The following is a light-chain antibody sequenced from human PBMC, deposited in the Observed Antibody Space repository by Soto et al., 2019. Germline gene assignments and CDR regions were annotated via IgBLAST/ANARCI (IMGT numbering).Light chain of an antibody. J-gene: IGKJ1*01. CDR1: QSISSW. V-gene: IGKV1-5*03. Sequence: DIQMTQSPSILSASVGDRVTITCRASQSISSWLAWYQQKPGTAPNLLIYKASTLQSGVPSRFSGSGSGTEFTLTISSLQPDDSATYYCQQYNDNWTFGQETKVDIK. CDR3: QQYNDNWT. CDR2: KAS.